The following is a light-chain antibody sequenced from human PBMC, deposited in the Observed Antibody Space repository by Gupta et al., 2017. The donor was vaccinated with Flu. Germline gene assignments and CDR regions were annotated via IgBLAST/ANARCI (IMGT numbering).Light chain of an antibody. CDR2: GAC. J-gene: IGKJ1*01. V-gene: IGKV1D-8*01. CDR3: QQDDSFPWT. Sequence: VIRLTQSPSFLSASTGDRVTISCRMSQGINNYVAWYRQKPGKAPDLLTYGACSLQSGVPSRFSGGGSETDFTLTISSLQSEDFATYYCQQDDSFPWTFGQGTKVEIK. CDR1: QGINNY.